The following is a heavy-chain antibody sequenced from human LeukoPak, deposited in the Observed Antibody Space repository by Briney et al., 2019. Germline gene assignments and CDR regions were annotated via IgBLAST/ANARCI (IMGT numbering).Heavy chain of an antibody. Sequence: GGSLRLSCAASGFTFSSYAMHWVRQAPGKGLEWVAVISYDGRNKYYADSVKGRFTISRDNSKNTLYLQMNSLRAEDTAVYYCARAQKYSYDAFDIWGQGTMVTVSS. CDR2: ISYDGRNK. V-gene: IGHV3-30*04. J-gene: IGHJ3*02. D-gene: IGHD4-11*01. CDR3: ARAQKYSYDAFDI. CDR1: GFTFSSYA.